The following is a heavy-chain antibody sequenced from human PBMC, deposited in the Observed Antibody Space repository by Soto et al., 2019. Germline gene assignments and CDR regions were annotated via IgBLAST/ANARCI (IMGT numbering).Heavy chain of an antibody. V-gene: IGHV3-7*05. D-gene: IGHD3-9*01. CDR2: IKQDGSEK. J-gene: IGHJ6*02. CDR3: AREDYDILYGMDV. CDR1: GFTFSSYL. Sequence: GGSLRLSCAASGFTFSSYLMSWVRQAPGKGLEWVANIKQDGSEKYYVDSVKGRFTISRDNAKNSLYLQMNSLRAEDTAVYYCAREDYDILYGMDVWGQGTTVTISS.